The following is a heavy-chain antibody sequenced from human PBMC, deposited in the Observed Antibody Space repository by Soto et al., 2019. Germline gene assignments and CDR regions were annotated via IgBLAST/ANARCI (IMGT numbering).Heavy chain of an antibody. V-gene: IGHV3-23*01. Sequence: VQMLESGGDLVQPGGSLRLSCAASGFICSSYDMSWVRQAPGKGLDWVSTILVGGSPHYEDSVRGRFTISRDGSKNTVYLQMTSLTSGDTAVYYCAKATATGGGAFDICGQGTMVTVSS. D-gene: IGHD2-8*02. CDR3: AKATATGGGAFDI. CDR1: GFICSSYD. CDR2: ILVGGSP. J-gene: IGHJ3*02.